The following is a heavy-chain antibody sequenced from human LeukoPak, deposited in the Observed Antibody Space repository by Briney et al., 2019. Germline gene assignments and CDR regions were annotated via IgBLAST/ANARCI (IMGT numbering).Heavy chain of an antibody. J-gene: IGHJ4*02. CDR2: FSGSGGRT. D-gene: IGHD2-21*01. Sequence: GGSLSLSCAASGFTFSSYAMSWVRQAPGKGLDWVSAFSGSGGRTYYADSVKGRFTISRDNSKNTLYLQMNSLRAEDTAVFYCAKGIVNAASGGFDYWGQGTLVTVSS. V-gene: IGHV3-23*01. CDR1: GFTFSSYA. CDR3: AKGIVNAASGGFDY.